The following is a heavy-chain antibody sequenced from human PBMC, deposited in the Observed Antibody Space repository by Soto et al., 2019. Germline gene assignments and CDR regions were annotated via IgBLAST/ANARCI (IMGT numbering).Heavy chain of an antibody. CDR1: GFTFSTYS. CDR3: ARSRHNDY. V-gene: IGHV3-48*01. CDR2: ISSSGSSI. J-gene: IGHJ4*02. Sequence: EVQLVESGGGLVQPGGSLRLSCAGSGFTFSTYSMNWVRQAPGKGLEWLSYISSSGSSISYRDSLRGRFTISRDNAKNSLYLQIDSLGAEDTAVYYCARSRHNDYWGQGTLVTVSS.